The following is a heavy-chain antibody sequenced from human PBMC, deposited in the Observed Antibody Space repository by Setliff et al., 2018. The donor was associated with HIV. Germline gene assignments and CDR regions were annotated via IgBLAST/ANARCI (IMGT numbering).Heavy chain of an antibody. V-gene: IGHV5-51*01. J-gene: IGHJ2*01. CDR2: IHPSDFVT. Sequence: GESLKISCKASGYTFTNYWIGWVRQMPGQGLEWIGVIHPSDFVTRYSPSFQGQVTISADKSISTAYLQWSSLKASDTAMYYCASLLRSGWDHWYFDLWGRGTQVTVSS. D-gene: IGHD6-19*01. CDR1: GYTFTNYW. CDR3: ASLLRSGWDHWYFDL.